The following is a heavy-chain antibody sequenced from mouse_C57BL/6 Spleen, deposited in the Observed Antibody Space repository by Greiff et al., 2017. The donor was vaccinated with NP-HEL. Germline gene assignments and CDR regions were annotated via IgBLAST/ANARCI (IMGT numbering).Heavy chain of an antibody. CDR1: GYTFTSYW. Sequence: VQLQQPGAELVRPGSSVKLSCKASGYTFTSYWMQWVKQRPIQGLEWIGNIDPSDSETHYNQKFKDKATLTVDKSSSTAYMQLSSLTSEDSAVYYCARAIYYGSSYYWYFDVWGTGTTVTVSS. CDR3: ARAIYYGSSYYWYFDV. CDR2: IDPSDSET. V-gene: IGHV1-52*01. J-gene: IGHJ1*03. D-gene: IGHD1-1*01.